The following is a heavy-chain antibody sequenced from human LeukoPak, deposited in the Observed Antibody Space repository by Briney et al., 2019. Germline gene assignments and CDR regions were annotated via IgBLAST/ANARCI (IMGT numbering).Heavy chain of an antibody. Sequence: RPGGSLRLSCAASGFTFDDYGMSWVRQAPGKGLEWVSSISSRRGGDSTYYADSVKGRSTISRDNSKNTLYLQMNSLRAEDTAQYYCAKDSITFFGVLNHDWGQGTLVIVSS. CDR2: ISSRRGGDST. D-gene: IGHD3-3*01. V-gene: IGHV3-23*01. J-gene: IGHJ4*02. CDR3: AKDSITFFGVLNHD. CDR1: GFTFDDYG.